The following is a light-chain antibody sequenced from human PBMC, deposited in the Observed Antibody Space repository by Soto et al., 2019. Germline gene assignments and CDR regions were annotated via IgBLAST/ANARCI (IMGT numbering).Light chain of an antibody. CDR3: ATWDDILSAWV. CDR2: SDS. J-gene: IGLJ3*02. Sequence: QSVLTQPPSVSGTPGQRVTVSCPGSHSNIGSNTLTWYQQFPGTAPKLLIYSDSQRPSGVPDRFSGSKSGSSASLAISGLQSEDAADYYCATWDDILSAWVFGGGTKVTVL. CDR1: HSNIGSNT. V-gene: IGLV1-44*01.